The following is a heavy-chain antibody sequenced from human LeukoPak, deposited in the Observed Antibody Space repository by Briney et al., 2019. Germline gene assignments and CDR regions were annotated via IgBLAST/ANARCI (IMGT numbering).Heavy chain of an antibody. V-gene: IGHV6-1*01. CDR2: TCYRSKWYN. Sequence: SQTLSLTCAISGDSVSSNSAAWNWIRQSPSRGLEWQGRTCYRSKWYNDYAVSVKSRITINPDTSKNQFSLQLNSVTPEDTAVYYCARDRDSSSWDEGAFDIWGQGTMVTVSS. CDR1: GDSVSSNSAA. J-gene: IGHJ3*02. D-gene: IGHD6-13*01. CDR3: ARDRDSSSWDEGAFDI.